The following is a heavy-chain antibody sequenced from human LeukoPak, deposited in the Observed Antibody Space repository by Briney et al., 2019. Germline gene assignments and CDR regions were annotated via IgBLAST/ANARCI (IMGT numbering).Heavy chain of an antibody. J-gene: IGHJ4*02. Sequence: GGSLRLSCVASGFSFSSFDMSWIRQAPGKGLEWVSCISGSGANTYYADSVKGRFTISRDDSKNMQFLQMNSLRPEDTAVYFCAKRITVTVGYYFDSWGQGALVTVSS. CDR3: AKRITVTVGYYFDS. CDR2: ISGSGANT. V-gene: IGHV3-23*01. D-gene: IGHD6-19*01. CDR1: GFSFSSFD.